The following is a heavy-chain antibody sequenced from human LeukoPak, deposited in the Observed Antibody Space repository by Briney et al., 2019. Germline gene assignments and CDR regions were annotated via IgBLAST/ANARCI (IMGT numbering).Heavy chain of an antibody. J-gene: IGHJ4*02. Sequence: GGSLKLSCTASGFTFGDYAMSWVRQAPGKGLEWVGFIRSKAYGGTTEYAAPGKGRFTISRDDSKSIAYLQMNSLKTEDTAVYYCTSLLGYYYGSGSPTTLNWGQGTLVTVSS. CDR3: TSLLGYYYGSGSPTTLN. CDR2: IRSKAYGGTT. D-gene: IGHD3-10*01. CDR1: GFTFGDYA. V-gene: IGHV3-49*04.